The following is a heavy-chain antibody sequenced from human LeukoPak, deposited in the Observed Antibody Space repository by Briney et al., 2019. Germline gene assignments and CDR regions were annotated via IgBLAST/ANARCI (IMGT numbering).Heavy chain of an antibody. CDR3: ARHTSTGVVVVPAAPGCFDP. Sequence: SETLSLTCTVSGGSISSYYWSWIRQPPGKGLEWIGYIYYSGSTNYNPSLKSRVTLSVDTSKNQFSLQLSSVTAADTALYFCARHTSTGVVVVPAAPGCFDPWGQGTLVAVSS. CDR2: IYYSGST. D-gene: IGHD2-2*01. J-gene: IGHJ5*02. CDR1: GGSISSYY. V-gene: IGHV4-59*08.